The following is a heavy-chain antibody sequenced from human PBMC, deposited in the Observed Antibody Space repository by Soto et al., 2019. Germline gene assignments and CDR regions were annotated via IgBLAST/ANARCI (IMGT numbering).Heavy chain of an antibody. D-gene: IGHD2-2*03. V-gene: IGHV1-69*01. CDR3: AFGYCSSSSCSFNSYGMDV. CDR2: ILPIFRTP. CDR1: GGTFNNHP. J-gene: IGHJ6*02. Sequence: QVQLVQSGAEGKKPGSWVKVSCKVSGGTFNNHPITWVRQAPGQGLEWMGGILPIFRTPNYAQKFQGRVTITADEGTNTAYMELSSLTSEDTVMYYCAFGYCSSSSCSFNSYGMDVWGQGTTVTVS.